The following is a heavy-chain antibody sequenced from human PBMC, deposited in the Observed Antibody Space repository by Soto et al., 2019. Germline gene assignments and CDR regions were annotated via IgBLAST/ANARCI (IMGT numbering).Heavy chain of an antibody. CDR2: ISAYNGNT. J-gene: IGHJ5*02. D-gene: IGHD2-2*01. CDR1: GYTFTSYG. V-gene: IGHV1-18*01. CDR3: ARAYCSSTRCLGDWFDA. Sequence: ASVKVSCKASGYTFTSYGISWVRQAPGQGLEWMGWISAYNGNTNYAQKLQGRVTMTTDTSTSTAYMELRSLRSDDTAVYYCARAYCSSTRCLGDWFDAWGQGTLVLVSS.